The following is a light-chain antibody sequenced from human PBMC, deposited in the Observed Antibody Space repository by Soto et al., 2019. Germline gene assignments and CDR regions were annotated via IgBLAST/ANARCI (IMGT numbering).Light chain of an antibody. CDR3: QQTYNLAFT. J-gene: IGKJ3*01. V-gene: IGKV1-39*01. CDR2: TAS. CDR1: QSISTY. Sequence: DIQMTQSPSSLSTSVGDRVTITCRASQSISTYLSWYQQKPGRAPNLLIYTASSLQSGVPPRFSGSGSGTDFTLTISGLQPEYFATYYCQQTYNLAFTFGPGTTVDIK.